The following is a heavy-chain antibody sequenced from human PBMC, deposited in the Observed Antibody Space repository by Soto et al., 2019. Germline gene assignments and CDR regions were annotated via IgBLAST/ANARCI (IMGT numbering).Heavy chain of an antibody. CDR2: FDPEDGET. CDR3: ATALRFLEWLPSMDV. Sequence: ASAKVSCKVSGYTLTELSMHWVRQAPGKGLEWMGGFDPEDGETIYAQKFQGRVTMTEDTSTDTAYMELSSLRSEDTAVYYCATALRFLEWLPSMDVWGQGTTVTVSS. D-gene: IGHD3-3*01. V-gene: IGHV1-24*01. J-gene: IGHJ6*02. CDR1: GYTLTELS.